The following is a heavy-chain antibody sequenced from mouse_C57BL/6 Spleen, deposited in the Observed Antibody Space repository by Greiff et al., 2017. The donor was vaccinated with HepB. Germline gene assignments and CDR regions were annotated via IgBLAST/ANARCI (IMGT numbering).Heavy chain of an antibody. D-gene: IGHD2-2*01. Sequence: VQLQQPGAELVKPGASVKMSCKASGYTFTSYWITWVKQRPGQGLEWIGDIYPGSGSTNYNEKFKSKATLTVDTSSSTAYMQLSSLTSEDSAVYYCARSGYGYDQYYYAMDYWGQGTSVTVSS. CDR2: IYPGSGST. V-gene: IGHV1-55*01. CDR1: GYTFTSYW. CDR3: ARSGYGYDQYYYAMDY. J-gene: IGHJ4*01.